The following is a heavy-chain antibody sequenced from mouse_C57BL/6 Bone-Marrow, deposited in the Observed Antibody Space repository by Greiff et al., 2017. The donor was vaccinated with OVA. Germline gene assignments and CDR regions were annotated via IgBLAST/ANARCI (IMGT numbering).Heavy chain of an antibody. D-gene: IGHD2-1*01. V-gene: IGHV1-69*01. J-gene: IGHJ2*01. CDR2: IDPSDSYT. CDR1: GYTFTSYW. CDR3: AREGGNYDY. Sequence: QVHVKQPGAELVMPGASVKLSCKASGYTFTSYWMHWVKQRPGQGLEWIGEIDPSDSYTNYNQKFKGKSTLTVDKSSSTAYMQLSSLTSEDSAVYYCAREGGNYDYWGQGTTLTASS.